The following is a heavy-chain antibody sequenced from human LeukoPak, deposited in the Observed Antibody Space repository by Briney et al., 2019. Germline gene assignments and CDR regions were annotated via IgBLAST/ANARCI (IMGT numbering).Heavy chain of an antibody. D-gene: IGHD5-18*01. Sequence: SETLSLICDVYCGSFSGYYWSWIRQPPGKGLEWIGEINHSGSTNYNPSLKSRVTISVDTSKNQFSLKLSSVTAADTAVYYCARKDRGYSYGNSDWGQGTLVTVSS. CDR1: CGSFSGYY. V-gene: IGHV4-34*01. CDR3: ARKDRGYSYGNSD. CDR2: INHSGST. J-gene: IGHJ4*02.